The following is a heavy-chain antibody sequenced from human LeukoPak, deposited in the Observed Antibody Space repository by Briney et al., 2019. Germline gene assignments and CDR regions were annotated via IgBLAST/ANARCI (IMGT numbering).Heavy chain of an antibody. CDR2: IYYSGST. D-gene: IGHD5-18*01. CDR3: ASGYSYGPGAFDI. CDR1: GGSISSYY. V-gene: IGHV4-59*08. Sequence: SETLSLTCTVSGGSISSYYWSRILQPPGKGLEWIGYIYYSGSTNYNPSLKSRVTISVDTSKNQFSLKLSSVTAADTAVYYCASGYSYGPGAFDIWGQGTMVTVSS. J-gene: IGHJ3*02.